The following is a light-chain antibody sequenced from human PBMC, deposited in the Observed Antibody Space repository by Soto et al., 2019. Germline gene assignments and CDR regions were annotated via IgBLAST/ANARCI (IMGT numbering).Light chain of an antibody. Sequence: QSALAQPRSVSGSPGQSVTISCTGTSSDVGGFNYVSWYQQHPGKAPKLMIYDVTKRPSGVPDRFSGSKSGNTASLTISGLQAEDEADYFCCSYAGSYSYVFASGTKVIVL. J-gene: IGLJ1*01. CDR1: SSDVGGFNY. CDR3: CSYAGSYSYV. V-gene: IGLV2-11*01. CDR2: DVT.